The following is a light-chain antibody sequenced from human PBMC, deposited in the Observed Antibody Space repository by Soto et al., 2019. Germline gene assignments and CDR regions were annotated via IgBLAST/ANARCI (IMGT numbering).Light chain of an antibody. Sequence: EIVLTQSPGTLSLSPGERATLSCRASQSFNSIYLAWYQQKPGQAPRLLIYGASSRATGIPDRFSGSGSGTDFTLTISRLEPEDFAVYYCQQYDNSWTFGQGTKVDIK. CDR1: QSFNSIY. CDR2: GAS. CDR3: QQYDNSWT. J-gene: IGKJ1*01. V-gene: IGKV3-20*01.